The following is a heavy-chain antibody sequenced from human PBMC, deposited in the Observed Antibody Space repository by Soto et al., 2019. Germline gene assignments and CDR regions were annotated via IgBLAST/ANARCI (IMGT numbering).Heavy chain of an antibody. CDR3: ARRGESGWAHFDY. Sequence: QVQLQESGPGLVKPSQTLSLTCTVSGGSISSGGYYWNWIRQHPGKGLEWIGYIYYSGRTYYNPSLKSRVTLSVDTSKNQFSLKLSSVTAADTAVYYCARRGESGWAHFDYWGQGTLVTVSS. V-gene: IGHV4-31*03. CDR1: GGSISSGGYY. CDR2: IYYSGRT. D-gene: IGHD6-19*01. J-gene: IGHJ4*02.